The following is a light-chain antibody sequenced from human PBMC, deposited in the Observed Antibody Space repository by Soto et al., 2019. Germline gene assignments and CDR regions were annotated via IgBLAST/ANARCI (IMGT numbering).Light chain of an antibody. CDR3: QTWGSGIVV. CDR2: LNSDGSH. CDR1: SGHSNYA. J-gene: IGLJ2*01. V-gene: IGLV4-69*01. Sequence: QSVLTQSPSASASLGASVKLTCTLSSGHSNYAIACHQQQSEKGPRYLMKLNSDGSHSKGDGIPDRFSGSSSGAERYLTISSLQSEDEADYYCQTWGSGIVVFGGGTQLTVL.